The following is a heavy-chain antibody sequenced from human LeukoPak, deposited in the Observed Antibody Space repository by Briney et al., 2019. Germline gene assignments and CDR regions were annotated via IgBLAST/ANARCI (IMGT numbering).Heavy chain of an antibody. J-gene: IGHJ6*03. CDR3: ARDRVVTTFGVHYYYMDV. CDR1: GFTFSSYF. D-gene: IGHD2-21*02. CDR2: IKQDGSEK. Sequence: GGSLRLSCAASGFTFSSYFMTWVRQAPGKGLEWVANIKQDGSEKYYVDSVKGRFTISRDNAKNSLYLQMNSLRAEDTAVYYCARDRVVTTFGVHYYYMDVWGKGTTVTVSS. V-gene: IGHV3-7*01.